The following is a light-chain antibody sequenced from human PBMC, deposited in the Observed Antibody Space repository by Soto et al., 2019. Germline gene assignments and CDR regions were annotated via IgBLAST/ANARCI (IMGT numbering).Light chain of an antibody. J-gene: IGLJ2*01. CDR1: SSDVGGYNY. V-gene: IGLV2-14*03. Sequence: QSVLTQPASVSGSPGQSITISCTGTSSDVGGYNYVSWYQQHPHPGKAAKLVIYDVSNRPSGVSNRFSGSKSGNTASLTISGLQAEDEADYYCSSYTSSSTQVFGGGTKLTVL. CDR3: SSYTSSSTQV. CDR2: DVS.